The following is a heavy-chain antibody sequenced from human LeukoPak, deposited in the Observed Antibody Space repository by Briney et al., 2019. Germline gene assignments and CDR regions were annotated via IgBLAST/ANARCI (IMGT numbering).Heavy chain of an antibody. V-gene: IGHV1-2*02. Sequence: ASVKVSCKASGYTFTDYSLHWVRQAPGQGPEWMGWINPNSGGTNYAQKFQGRVTMTRDTSISTAYMELSRLRSDDTAVYYCARDHIELGLRSGELSHTKYWGQGTLVTVSS. CDR2: INPNSGGT. D-gene: IGHD3-16*02. J-gene: IGHJ4*02. CDR3: ARDHIELGLRSGELSHTKY. CDR1: GYTFTDYS.